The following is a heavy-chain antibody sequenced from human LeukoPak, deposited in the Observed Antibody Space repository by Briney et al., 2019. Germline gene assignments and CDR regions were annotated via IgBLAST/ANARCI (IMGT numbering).Heavy chain of an antibody. CDR2: ISGSGGST. CDR3: ARMSSSPRFDY. Sequence: GGSLRLSCAASGFTFSSYGMSWVRQAPGKGLEWVSAISGSGGSTYYADSVKGRFTISRDNSKNKLYLQMNSLRAEDTAVYYCARMSSSPRFDYWGQGTLVTVSS. D-gene: IGHD6-6*01. V-gene: IGHV3-23*01. CDR1: GFTFSSYG. J-gene: IGHJ4*02.